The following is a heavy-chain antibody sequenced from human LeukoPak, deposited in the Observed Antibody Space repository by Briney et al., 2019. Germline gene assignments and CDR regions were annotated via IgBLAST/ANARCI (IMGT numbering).Heavy chain of an antibody. V-gene: IGHV4-39*01. CDR1: GASMSSENEY. Sequence: SETLSLTCSVSGASMSSENEYWGWIRQTPGKGLEWIGSVYNTGSTDYNPSLKRRFSISIDTSKNQFSLKVTSVTAADTAVYYCARHILEEHWFDPWGLGTLVIVSS. J-gene: IGHJ5*02. CDR3: ARHILEEHWFDP. D-gene: IGHD1-1*01. CDR2: VYNTGST.